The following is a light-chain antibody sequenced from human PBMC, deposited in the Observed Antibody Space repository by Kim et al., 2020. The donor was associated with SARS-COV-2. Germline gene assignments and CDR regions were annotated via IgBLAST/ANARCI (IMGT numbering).Light chain of an antibody. CDR2: YYS. CDR1: NIGSKS. V-gene: IGLV3-21*04. J-gene: IGLJ3*02. Sequence: PGKAASIPCGRNNIGSKSVHWYQQKPGQAPVLVIYYYSDRPSGIPERFSGSNSGNSATLTISRVEAGDEADYYCQVWDSSSDHPGVFGGGTQLTVL. CDR3: QVWDSSSDHPGV.